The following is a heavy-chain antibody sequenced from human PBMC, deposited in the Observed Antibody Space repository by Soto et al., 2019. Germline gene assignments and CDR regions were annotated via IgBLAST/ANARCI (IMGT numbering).Heavy chain of an antibody. Sequence: SETLSLTCTVSGGSISSYYWSWIRQPPGKGLEWIGYIYCSGSTNYNPSLKSRVTISVDTSKNQFSLKLSSVTAADTAVYYCARASRGYCSGGSCYPVSNWFDPWGQGTLVTVSS. CDR3: ARASRGYCSGGSCYPVSNWFDP. J-gene: IGHJ5*02. V-gene: IGHV4-59*01. D-gene: IGHD2-15*01. CDR2: IYCSGST. CDR1: GGSISSYY.